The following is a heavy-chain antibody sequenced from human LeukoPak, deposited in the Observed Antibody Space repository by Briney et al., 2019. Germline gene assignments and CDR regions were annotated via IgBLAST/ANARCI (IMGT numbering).Heavy chain of an antibody. CDR3: ARGNGGELLPHDAFDI. J-gene: IGHJ3*02. CDR2: MSYSGST. V-gene: IGHV4-59*12. D-gene: IGHD1-26*01. Sequence: SETLSLTCTVSGGSMSNYYWNWIRQSPGKGLEWVGYMSYSGSTNYNPSLKSRVTISVDTSRNQFSLKLSSVTAADTAVYYCARGNGGELLPHDAFDIWGQGTMVAVSS. CDR1: GGSMSNYY.